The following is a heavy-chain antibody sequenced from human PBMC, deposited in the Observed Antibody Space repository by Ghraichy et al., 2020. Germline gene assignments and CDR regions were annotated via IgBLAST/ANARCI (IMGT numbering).Heavy chain of an antibody. V-gene: IGHV3-30*02. Sequence: GESLRLSCAASGFTFSSYGMHWVRQAPGKGLEWVAFIRYDGSNKYYADSVKGRFTISRDNSKNTLYLQMNSLRAEDTAVYYCAKGAGMILYSLDYWGQGTLVTVSS. CDR1: GFTFSSYG. CDR2: IRYDGSNK. J-gene: IGHJ4*02. CDR3: AKGAGMILYSLDY. D-gene: IGHD2-8*01.